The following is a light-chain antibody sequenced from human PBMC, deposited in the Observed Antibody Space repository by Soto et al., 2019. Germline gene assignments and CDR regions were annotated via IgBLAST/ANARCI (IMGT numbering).Light chain of an antibody. CDR1: QSVSSY. J-gene: IGKJ5*01. V-gene: IGKV3-11*01. Sequence: VLTHCRGTLSLTSVERATLSCRASQSVSSYLAWYQQKPGQAPRLLIYDASNRATGIPARFSGSGSGTDFTLTISSLEPEDFAVYYCQQRTNWPITFGQGTRLEIK. CDR2: DAS. CDR3: QQRTNWPIT.